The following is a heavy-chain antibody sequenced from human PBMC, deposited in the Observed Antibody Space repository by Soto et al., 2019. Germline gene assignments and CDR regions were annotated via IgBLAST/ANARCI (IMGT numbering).Heavy chain of an antibody. CDR1: GFTVSSNY. Sequence: GGSLRLSCAASGFTVSSNYMSWVRQAPGKGLEWVSVIYSGGSTYYADSVKGRFTISRDNSKNTLYLQMNSLRAEDTAVYYCARISNYGSGSYQGWFDPWGQGTLVTVSS. CDR3: ARISNYGSGSYQGWFDP. D-gene: IGHD3-10*01. J-gene: IGHJ5*02. CDR2: IYSGGST. V-gene: IGHV3-66*01.